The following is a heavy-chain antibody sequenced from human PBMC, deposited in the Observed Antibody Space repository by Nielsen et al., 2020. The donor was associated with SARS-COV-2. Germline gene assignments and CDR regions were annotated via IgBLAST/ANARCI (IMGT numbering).Heavy chain of an antibody. Sequence: WIRQPPGKGLEWIGEVNHSGSTNYNPSLKSRVTISVDTSKNQFSLKLSSATAADTAVYYCARAGQLMVRGVISAFDIWGQGTMVTVSS. D-gene: IGHD3-10*01. CDR3: ARAGQLMVRGVISAFDI. V-gene: IGHV4-34*01. J-gene: IGHJ3*02. CDR2: VNHSGST.